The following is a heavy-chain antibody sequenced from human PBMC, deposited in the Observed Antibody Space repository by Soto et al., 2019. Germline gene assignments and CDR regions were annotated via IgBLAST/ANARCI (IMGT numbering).Heavy chain of an antibody. Sequence: ASVTVSCQASGYTYTSYGISWVRQAPGQGLEWMGWISAYNGNTNYAQKLQGRVTMTTDTSTSTAYMELRSLRSDDTAVYYCARSELLWFGELLSQPLPWFDPWGQGTLVTVSS. CDR1: GYTYTSYG. V-gene: IGHV1-18*01. CDR3: ARSELLWFGELLSQPLPWFDP. CDR2: ISAYNGNT. J-gene: IGHJ5*02. D-gene: IGHD3-10*01.